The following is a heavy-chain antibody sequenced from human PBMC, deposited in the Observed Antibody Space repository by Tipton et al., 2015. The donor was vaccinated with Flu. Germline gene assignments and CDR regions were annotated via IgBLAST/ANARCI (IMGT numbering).Heavy chain of an antibody. CDR3: ARGRSSGGFQRLFDY. V-gene: IGHV4-61*08. CDR2: SHHTGHT. D-gene: IGHD1-26*01. J-gene: IGHJ4*02. Sequence: TLSLTCTVSGASVSNGAYYWSWIRQPPGKGLEWIGYSHHTGHTNYNPSLKSRVTISVDTSKNQFSLRLTSVTAADTAVYFCARGRSSGGFQRLFDYWGQGNLVTVSS. CDR1: GASVSNGAYY.